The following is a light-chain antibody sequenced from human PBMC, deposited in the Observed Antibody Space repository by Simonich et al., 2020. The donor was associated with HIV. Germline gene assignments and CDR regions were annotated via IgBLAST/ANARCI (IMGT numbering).Light chain of an antibody. CDR2: DNT. CDR3: KSYDSSLSGSV. Sequence: SVLTQPPSVSGAPGQRVPISCPGSSSSNGANYYVHWYQQLPGTAPKPLIYDNTNRPSGVPNRFSGSKSGTSASLAITGLQAEDEADYYCKSYDSSLSGSVFGGGTKLTVL. J-gene: IGLJ3*02. CDR1: SSSNGANYY. V-gene: IGLV1-40*01.